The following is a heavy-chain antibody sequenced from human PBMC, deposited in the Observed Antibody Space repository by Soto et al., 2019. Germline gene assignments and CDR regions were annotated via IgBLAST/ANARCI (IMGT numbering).Heavy chain of an antibody. CDR1: GFTFSSYA. V-gene: IGHV3-23*01. CDR2: ISGSGGST. J-gene: IGHJ6*02. CDR3: ANDFFVVTNLGGYYYGMDV. Sequence: PGGSLRLSCAASGFTFSSYAMSWVRQAPGKGLEWVSAISGSGGSTYYADSVKGRFTISRDNSKNTLYLQMNSLRAEDTAVYYCANDFFVVTNLGGYYYGMDVWGQGTTVTVSS. D-gene: IGHD3-22*01.